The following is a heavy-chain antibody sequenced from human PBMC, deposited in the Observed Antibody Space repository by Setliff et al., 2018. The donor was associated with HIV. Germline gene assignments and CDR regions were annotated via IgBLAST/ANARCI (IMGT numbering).Heavy chain of an antibody. CDR2: IHTSGST. CDR3: ARNSQKGIQPLLLAS. J-gene: IGHJ4*02. V-gene: IGHV4-4*02. D-gene: IGHD1-1*01. CDR1: GGSISSSNW. Sequence: PSETLSLTCAVSGGSISSSNWWSWVRQPPGKGLEWIGRIHTSGSTNYNPSLKSRVSISVDASKNHFSLKLSSVTAADTALYYCARNSQKGIQPLLLASWGPGTLVTV.